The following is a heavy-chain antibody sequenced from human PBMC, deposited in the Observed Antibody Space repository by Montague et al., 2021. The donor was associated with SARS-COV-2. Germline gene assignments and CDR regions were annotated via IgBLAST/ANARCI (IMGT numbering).Heavy chain of an antibody. CDR1: GGSISSGSYY. Sequence: TLSLTCTVSGGSISSGSYYWSWIRQPAGKGLEWIGRIYTSGSTNYNPSLKSRVTISVDTSKNQFSLKLSSVTAADTAVYYCARYPLYYYDSSSLLLDWYFDLWGRGTLVTVSS. D-gene: IGHD3-22*01. CDR2: IYTSGST. V-gene: IGHV4-61*02. J-gene: IGHJ2*01. CDR3: ARYPLYYYDSSSLLLDWYFDL.